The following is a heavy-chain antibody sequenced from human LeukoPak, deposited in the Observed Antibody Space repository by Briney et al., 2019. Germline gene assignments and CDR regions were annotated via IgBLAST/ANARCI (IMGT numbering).Heavy chain of an antibody. Sequence: SETLSLTCTVSGGSISSYYWSWIRQPPGKGLEWIGYIYYSGSTNYNPSLKSRVTISADTSKNQFSLKLSSVTAADTAVYYCARDMRNSLRDGYNYWRGDVAWFDPWGQGTLVTVSS. CDR1: GGSISSYY. CDR3: ARDMRNSLRDGYNYWRGDVAWFDP. D-gene: IGHD5-24*01. CDR2: IYYSGST. J-gene: IGHJ5*02. V-gene: IGHV4-59*01.